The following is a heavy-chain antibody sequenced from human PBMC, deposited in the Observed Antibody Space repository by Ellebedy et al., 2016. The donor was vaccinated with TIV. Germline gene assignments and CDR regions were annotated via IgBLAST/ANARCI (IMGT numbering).Heavy chain of an antibody. D-gene: IGHD3-10*01. J-gene: IGHJ4*02. V-gene: IGHV4-59*08. CDR1: GASISSYS. CDR3: ARRKVRSGPAFDY. CDR2: FSYTGST. Sequence: MPSETLSLTCTVSGASISSYSWAWIRQPPGMGLDYIGYFSYTGSTNYSPSINSRVSISVDTSKNQFSLKLSSVTAADTAVYYCARRKVRSGPAFDYWGQGTLVTVSS.